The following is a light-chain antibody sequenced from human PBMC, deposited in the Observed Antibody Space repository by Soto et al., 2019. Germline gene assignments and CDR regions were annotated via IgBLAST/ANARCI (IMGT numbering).Light chain of an antibody. CDR1: QGVTTN. CDR3: QQYRSWPRT. Sequence: IGVTQSAATLSVSPGERATLSCRAGQGVTTNFAWYQQKSGQSPRLLIYDVSIRATGVPARFGGTGSETDFTLTISGLQSEDFAVYYCQQYRSWPRTFGQGTKVDIK. V-gene: IGKV3-15*01. J-gene: IGKJ1*01. CDR2: DVS.